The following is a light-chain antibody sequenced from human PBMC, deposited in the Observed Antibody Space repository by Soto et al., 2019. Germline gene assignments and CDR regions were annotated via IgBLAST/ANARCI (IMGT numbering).Light chain of an antibody. Sequence: QSVLTQPASVSGSPGQSITISCAGTSSDVGGYNYVSWYQQHPGKAPKLITYEVTNRPSGVSTRFSGSKSGNTASLTISGLQAEDEGDYYCSSYTSSNTLAYVFGTGTKVTVL. CDR2: EVT. J-gene: IGLJ1*01. CDR1: SSDVGGYNY. V-gene: IGLV2-14*01. CDR3: SSYTSSNTLAYV.